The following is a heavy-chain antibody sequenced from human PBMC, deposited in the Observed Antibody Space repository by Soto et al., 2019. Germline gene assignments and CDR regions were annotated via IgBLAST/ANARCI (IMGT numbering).Heavy chain of an antibody. V-gene: IGHV1-69*02. Sequence: ASVKVSCKASGGSFSSYIFTWVRQAPGQGLEWMGRVIPIQGRANYALKFQDRVTITADKSTNTVYMELRSLRPEDTALYYCAKSLVFVDHANMDVWGKGTTVTVSS. D-gene: IGHD2-21*01. CDR2: VIPIQGRA. CDR3: AKSLVFVDHANMDV. CDR1: GGSFSSYI. J-gene: IGHJ6*03.